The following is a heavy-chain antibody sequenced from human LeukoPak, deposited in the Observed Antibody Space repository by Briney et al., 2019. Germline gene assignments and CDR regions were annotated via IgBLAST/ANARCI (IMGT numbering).Heavy chain of an antibody. J-gene: IGHJ4*02. Sequence: PSETLSLTCSVSGGSISSNYWTWVRRPPGKGLEWIGYIYYDGSTKHNPSLKSRVTISVDTSKNQFSLNLTSVTAADTAVYYCARGGGNCGGDCYALDYWGQGTLVAVSS. CDR2: IYYDGST. D-gene: IGHD2-21*02. CDR1: GGSISSNY. CDR3: ARGGGNCGGDCYALDY. V-gene: IGHV4-59*01.